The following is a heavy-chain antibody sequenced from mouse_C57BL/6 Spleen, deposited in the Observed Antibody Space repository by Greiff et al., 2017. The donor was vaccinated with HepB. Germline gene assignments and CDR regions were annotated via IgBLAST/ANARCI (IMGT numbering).Heavy chain of an antibody. D-gene: IGHD4-1*01. CDR2: ISDGGSYT. V-gene: IGHV5-4*01. J-gene: IGHJ4*01. CDR3: AREGELGRNAMDY. Sequence: VQLKESGGGLVKPGGSLKLSCAASGFTFSSYAMSWVRQTPEKRLEWVATISDGGSYTYYPDNVKGRFTISRDNAKNNLYLQMSHLKSEDTAMYYCAREGELGRNAMDYWGQGTSVTVSS. CDR1: GFTFSSYA.